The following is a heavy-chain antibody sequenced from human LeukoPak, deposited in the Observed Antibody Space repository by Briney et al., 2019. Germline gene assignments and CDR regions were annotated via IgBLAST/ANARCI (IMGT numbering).Heavy chain of an antibody. CDR1: GGSISSYY. Sequence: PSETLSLTCTVSGGSISSYYWSWIRQPPGKGLEWIGYIYYSGSTNYNPSLKSRVTISVDTSKNQFSLKLSSVTAADTAVYYCARDRDGYSSSWLNWFDPWGQGTLVTVSS. CDR3: ARDRDGYSSSWLNWFDP. J-gene: IGHJ5*02. V-gene: IGHV4-59*01. D-gene: IGHD6-13*01. CDR2: IYYSGST.